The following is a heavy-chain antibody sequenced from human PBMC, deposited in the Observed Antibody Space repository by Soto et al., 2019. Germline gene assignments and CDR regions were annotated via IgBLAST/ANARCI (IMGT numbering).Heavy chain of an antibody. CDR2: INHSGST. V-gene: IGHV4-34*01. Sequence: PSETLSLTCAVYGGSFSGYYWSWIRQPPGKGLEWIGEINHSGSTNYNPSLKSRVTISVDTSKNQFSLKLSSVTAADTAVYYCARGRSIAARPGGWFDPWGQGTLVTVSS. D-gene: IGHD6-6*01. CDR1: GGSFSGYY. J-gene: IGHJ5*02. CDR3: ARGRSIAARPGGWFDP.